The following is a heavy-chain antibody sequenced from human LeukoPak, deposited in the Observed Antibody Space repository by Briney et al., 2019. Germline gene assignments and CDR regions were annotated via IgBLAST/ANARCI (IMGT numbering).Heavy chain of an antibody. CDR2: INSDGSST. CDR1: GFTFSSYW. D-gene: IGHD4-17*01. Sequence: GGSLRLSCAASGFTFSSYWMHWVRQAPGKGLVCVSRINSDGSSTTYADSVKGRFTISRDNAKNTLYLQMNSLRAEDTAVYYCASATGGSSKLIDYWGQGTLVTVSS. CDR3: ASATGGSSKLIDY. V-gene: IGHV3-74*01. J-gene: IGHJ4*02.